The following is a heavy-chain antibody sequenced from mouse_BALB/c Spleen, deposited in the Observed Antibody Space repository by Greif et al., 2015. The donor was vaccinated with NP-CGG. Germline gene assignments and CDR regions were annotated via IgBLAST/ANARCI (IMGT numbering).Heavy chain of an antibody. D-gene: IGHD1-1*01. J-gene: IGHJ1*01. CDR3: ARSDYYGSSYWYFDV. V-gene: IGHV5-17*02. CDR1: GFTFSSFG. Sequence: EVQVVESGGGLVQPGGSRKLSCAASGFTFSSFGMHWVRQAPEKELEWVAYISSGSSTIYYADTVKGRFTISRDNPKNTLFLQMTSLRSEDTAMYYCARSDYYGSSYWYFDVWGAGTTVTVSS. CDR2: ISSGSSTI.